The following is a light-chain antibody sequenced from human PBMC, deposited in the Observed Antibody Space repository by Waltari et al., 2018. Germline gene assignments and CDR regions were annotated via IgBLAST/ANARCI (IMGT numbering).Light chain of an antibody. CDR1: SSNLGSNY. CDR3: AAWDDSLSGWV. J-gene: IGLJ3*02. CDR2: RNN. Sequence: QSVLTQPPSESGTPGPRVTISCSGSSSNLGSNYVYWYQQLPGTAPKLLIYRNNQRPSGVPDRFSGSKSGTSASLAISGLRSEDEADYYCAAWDDSLSGWVFGGGTKLTVL. V-gene: IGLV1-47*01.